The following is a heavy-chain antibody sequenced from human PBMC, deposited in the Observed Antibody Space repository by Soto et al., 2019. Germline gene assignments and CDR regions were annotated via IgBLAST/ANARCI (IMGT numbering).Heavy chain of an antibody. CDR1: GGTFSSYT. CDR2: IIPILGIA. CDR3: ARSSTGSVQCFDY. Sequence: SVKVSCQASGGTFSSYTISWVRQAPGQGLEWMGRIIPILGIANYAQKFQGRVTITADKSTSTAYMELSSLRSEDTAVYYCARSSTGSVQCFDYWGQGTLVTVSS. V-gene: IGHV1-69*02. J-gene: IGHJ4*02. D-gene: IGHD3-10*01.